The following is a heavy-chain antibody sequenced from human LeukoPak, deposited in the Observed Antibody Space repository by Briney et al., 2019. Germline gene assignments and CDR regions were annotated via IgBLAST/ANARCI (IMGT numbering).Heavy chain of an antibody. Sequence: PGGSLRLSCAASGFTFSSYEMNWVRQAPGKGREWVSYISSSGSTIYYADCVKGRFTISRHNAKNSLYRQVNGLRAEDTAVYYCARGRYDGSGYTYWGQETLVTVSS. CDR3: ARGRYDGSGYTY. V-gene: IGHV3-48*03. CDR2: ISSSGSTI. CDR1: GFTFSSYE. J-gene: IGHJ4*02. D-gene: IGHD3-22*01.